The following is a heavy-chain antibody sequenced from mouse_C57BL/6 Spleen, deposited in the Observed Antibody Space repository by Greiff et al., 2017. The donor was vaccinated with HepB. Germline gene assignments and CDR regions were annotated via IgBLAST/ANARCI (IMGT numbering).Heavy chain of an antibody. J-gene: IGHJ3*01. CDR1: GYTFTSYW. CDR3: AREGTGKAWFAY. D-gene: IGHD4-1*01. Sequence: VQLQQPGAELVRPGSSVKLSCKASGYTFTSYWMHWVKQRPIQGLEWIGNIDPSDSETHYNQKFKDKATLTVDKSSSTAYMQLSSLTSEDSAVYYCAREGTGKAWFAYWRQGTLVTVSA. CDR2: IDPSDSET. V-gene: IGHV1-52*01.